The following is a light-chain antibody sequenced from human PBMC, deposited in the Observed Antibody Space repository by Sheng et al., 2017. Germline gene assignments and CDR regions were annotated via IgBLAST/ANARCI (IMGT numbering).Light chain of an antibody. J-gene: IGKJ1*01. CDR2: GAS. Sequence: EIVMTQSPATLSVSPGERATLSCRASQSVSSNLAWYQQKPGQAPRLLIYGASNRATGIPDRFSGSASGTDFTLTISRLEPEDFAVYYCQQYGSSPWTFGQGTKMEI. CDR3: QQYGSSPWT. CDR1: QSVSSN. V-gene: IGKV3-20*01.